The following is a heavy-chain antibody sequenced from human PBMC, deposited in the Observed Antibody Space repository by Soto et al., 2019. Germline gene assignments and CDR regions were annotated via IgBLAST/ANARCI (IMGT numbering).Heavy chain of an antibody. Sequence: EVQLVESGGGLVQPGGSLRLSCAASGFTFSGYWMSWVRQAPGKGLEWVANIKQDGSEQFYVDSVKGRFTISRDNAKNSTYLQMKRLRAEDTAVYYCAREAVWGQGATVTVSS. CDR1: GFTFSGYW. J-gene: IGHJ6*02. V-gene: IGHV3-7*05. CDR3: AREAV. CDR2: IKQDGSEQ.